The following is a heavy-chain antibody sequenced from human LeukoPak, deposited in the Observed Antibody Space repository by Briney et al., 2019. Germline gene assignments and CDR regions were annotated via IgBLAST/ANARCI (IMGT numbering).Heavy chain of an antibody. Sequence: GRSLRLSCAASGFTFSSYGRHWVRQAPGKGLEWVAVIWYDGSNKYYADSVKGRFTISRDNSKNTLYLQMNSLRAEDTAVYYCASERGGGSYYFDYWGQGTLVTVSS. CDR1: GFTFSSYG. V-gene: IGHV3-33*01. CDR3: ASERGGGSYYFDY. J-gene: IGHJ4*02. D-gene: IGHD1-26*01. CDR2: IWYDGSNK.